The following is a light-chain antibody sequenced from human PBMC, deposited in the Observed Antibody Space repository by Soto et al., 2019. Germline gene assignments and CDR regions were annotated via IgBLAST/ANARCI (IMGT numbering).Light chain of an antibody. CDR3: QQYGSSGT. V-gene: IGKV3-20*01. J-gene: IGKJ1*01. Sequence: EIVLTQSRGTLSLSPGAXTPLSCRASQSVSNNYLAWYQQKPGQAPRLLIYGASNRATGIPDRFSGSGSGTDFTLTISRLEPEDFAVYYCQQYGSSGTFGQGTKVDIK. CDR2: GAS. CDR1: QSVSNNY.